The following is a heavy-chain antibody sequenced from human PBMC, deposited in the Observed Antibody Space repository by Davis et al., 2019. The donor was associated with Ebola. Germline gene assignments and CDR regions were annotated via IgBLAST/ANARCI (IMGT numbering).Heavy chain of an antibody. J-gene: IGHJ4*02. Sequence: SVKVSCKASGGTFSSYAISWVRQAPGQGLEWMGGIIPIFGTANYAQKFQGRVTITADESTSTAYMELSSLRSEDTAVYYCARVRYSGYDLFDYWGQGTLVTVSS. V-gene: IGHV1-69*13. D-gene: IGHD5-12*01. CDR3: ARVRYSGYDLFDY. CDR2: IIPIFGTA. CDR1: GGTFSSYA.